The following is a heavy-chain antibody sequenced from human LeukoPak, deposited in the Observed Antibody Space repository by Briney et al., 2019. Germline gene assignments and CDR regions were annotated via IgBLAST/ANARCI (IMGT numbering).Heavy chain of an antibody. J-gene: IGHJ4*02. CDR1: TGSINTYF. D-gene: IGHD5-24*01. Sequence: PSETLSLTCTVSTGSINTYFRTWVRQPAGKGLEWIGRISDSGRAYYNPSLESRVTISLDTSNNQFSLKVTSVTAADTAVYYCARGKEMTRISGYYSFDYWGQGTLVSVSS. V-gene: IGHV4-4*07. CDR3: ARGKEMTRISGYYSFDY. CDR2: ISDSGRA.